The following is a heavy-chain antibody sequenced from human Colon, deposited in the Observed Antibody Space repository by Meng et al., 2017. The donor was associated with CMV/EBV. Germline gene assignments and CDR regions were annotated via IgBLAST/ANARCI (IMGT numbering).Heavy chain of an antibody. V-gene: IGHV4-39*07. D-gene: IGHD5-24*01. Sequence: QVKLPAPGPGLVKPSETLSLTCTVSGDSISGRSYYWGCIRQPPGKGLEWIASIYYTGNDYHNPSLKSRVTISIDTSNDQFSLRLTSVTAADTAVYYCARMALHWYFDLWGRGTLVTVSS. CDR1: GDSISGRSYY. CDR3: ARMALHWYFDL. J-gene: IGHJ2*01. CDR2: IYYTGND.